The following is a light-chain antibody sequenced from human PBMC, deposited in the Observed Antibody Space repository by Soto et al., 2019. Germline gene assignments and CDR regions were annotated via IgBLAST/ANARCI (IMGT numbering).Light chain of an antibody. CDR2: WAS. V-gene: IGKV4-1*01. CDR1: QSLLYSSNNENY. CDR3: QQYYSTPFT. J-gene: IGKJ3*01. Sequence: DIVMTQSPDSLAVSLGERATFNCKSSQSLLYSSNNENYLGWYQKKPGQPPKLLIYWASTRESGVPDRFSGSGSGTDFTLTISSLQAEDVAVYYCQQYYSTPFTFGPGTKVDIK.